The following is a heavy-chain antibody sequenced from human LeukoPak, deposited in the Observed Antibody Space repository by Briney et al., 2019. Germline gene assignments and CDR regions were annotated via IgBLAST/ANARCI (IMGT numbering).Heavy chain of an antibody. D-gene: IGHD1-26*01. Sequence: ASVKVSCKASGYTFTSYGISWLRQAAGQELGWMGWISAYNRNTNYAQKLQGRVTMTTDTSTSTAYMELRSLRSDDTAVYYCARAHSTSGSHSVYWGQGTLVTVSS. V-gene: IGHV1-18*01. J-gene: IGHJ4*02. CDR1: GYTFTSYG. CDR2: ISAYNRNT. CDR3: ARAHSTSGSHSVY.